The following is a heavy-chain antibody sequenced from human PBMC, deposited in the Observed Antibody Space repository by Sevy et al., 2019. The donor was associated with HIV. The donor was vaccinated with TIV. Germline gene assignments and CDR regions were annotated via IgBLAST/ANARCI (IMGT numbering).Heavy chain of an antibody. D-gene: IGHD6-13*01. Sequence: GGSLRLSCAASGFTFSSYAMSWVRQAPGKGLEWVSAISGSGGSTYYSDSVKGRFTISRDDSKNKMYLQMNSLRAEEKAVYYCAKDPSYSSSWYGSPIGYWGQGTLVTVSS. J-gene: IGHJ4*02. CDR2: ISGSGGST. V-gene: IGHV3-23*01. CDR1: GFTFSSYA. CDR3: AKDPSYSSSWYGSPIGY.